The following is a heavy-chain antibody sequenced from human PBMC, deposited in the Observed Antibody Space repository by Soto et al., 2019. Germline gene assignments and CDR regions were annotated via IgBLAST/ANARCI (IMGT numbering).Heavy chain of an antibody. Sequence: WGSLRLSCAGSGFTFSSYMMSLVRQSPLKGLEWVASISTGSSYIYYADALKGRFTISRDDAKTSVYLQMNSLRDEDTGVYYCVRDSLMRTSWGQGTRVTVSS. CDR2: ISTGSSYI. D-gene: IGHD2-8*01. CDR1: GFTFSSYM. V-gene: IGHV3-21*01. J-gene: IGHJ5*02. CDR3: VRDSLMRTS.